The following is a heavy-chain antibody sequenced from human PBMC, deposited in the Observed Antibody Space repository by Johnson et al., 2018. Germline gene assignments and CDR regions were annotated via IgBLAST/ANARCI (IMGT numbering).Heavy chain of an antibody. CDR2: TGTTADT. CDR1: GFTFSDYD. V-gene: IGHV3-13*01. D-gene: IGHD1-1*01. J-gene: IGHJ6*03. Sequence: EVQLGESGGGLVQPGGSLRLCCAASGFTFSDYDIHWVRHATGKGLEWVSGTGTTADTFYSDSVKGRFTCSRENAKNSLYLQMNSLGAGDTAVYYGARAGWHDDVGKVSYYYYYMDVWGKGTTVTVSS. CDR3: ARAGWHDDVGKVSYYYYYMDV.